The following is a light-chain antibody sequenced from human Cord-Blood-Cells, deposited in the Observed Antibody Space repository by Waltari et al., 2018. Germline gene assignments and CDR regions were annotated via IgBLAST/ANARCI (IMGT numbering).Light chain of an antibody. Sequence: QSALTQPASVSGSPGQSITISCTGTRSDAGGYHYVSWYQQHPGKAPKLMIYEVSNRPSGVSNRFSGSKSGNTASLTISGLQAEDEADYYCSSYTSSSTYVFGTGTKVTVL. V-gene: IGLV2-14*01. J-gene: IGLJ1*01. CDR2: EVS. CDR3: SSYTSSSTYV. CDR1: RSDAGGYHY.